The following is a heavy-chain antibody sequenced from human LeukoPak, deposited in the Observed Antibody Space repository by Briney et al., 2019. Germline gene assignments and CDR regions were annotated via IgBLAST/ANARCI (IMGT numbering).Heavy chain of an antibody. CDR1: GGSISSSSYY. J-gene: IGHJ4*02. Sequence: PSETLSLTCTVSGGSISSSSYYWGWIRQPPGKGLEWIGSIYYSGSTYYNPSLKSRVTISVDTSKNQFSLKLSSVTAADTAVYYCARDDYASYGGNSTGSLFYWGQGTLVTVSS. CDR3: ARDDYASYGGNSTGSLFY. V-gene: IGHV4-39*07. CDR2: IYYSGST. D-gene: IGHD4-23*01.